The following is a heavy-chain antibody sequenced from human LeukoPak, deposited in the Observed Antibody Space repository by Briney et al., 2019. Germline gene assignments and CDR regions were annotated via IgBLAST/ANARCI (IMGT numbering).Heavy chain of an antibody. Sequence: EGSLRLSCAASGFTFSTYGMHWVRQAPGKGLEWVAAISYDGTNKHYADSVKGRFTISRDNSKNMLYLQMSSLRAEDTALYYCAETGPTDFWGQGTLVTVSS. CDR1: GFTFSTYG. CDR2: ISYDGTNK. J-gene: IGHJ4*02. D-gene: IGHD3-9*01. CDR3: AETGPTDF. V-gene: IGHV3-30*03.